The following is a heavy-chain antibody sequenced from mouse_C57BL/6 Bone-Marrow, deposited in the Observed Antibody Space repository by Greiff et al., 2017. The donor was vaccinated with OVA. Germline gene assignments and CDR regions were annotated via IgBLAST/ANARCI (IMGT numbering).Heavy chain of an antibody. CDR3: ARWPYYYGSPWYAMDY. V-gene: IGHV1-81*01. CDR1: GYTFTSYG. D-gene: IGHD1-1*01. J-gene: IGHJ4*01. CDR2: IYPRSGNT. Sequence: VKLQESGAELARPGASVKLSCKASGYTFTSYGISWVKQRTGQGLEWIGEIYPRSGNTYYNEKFKGKATLTADKSSSTAYMELRSLTSEDSAVYFCARWPYYYGSPWYAMDYWGQGTSVTVSS.